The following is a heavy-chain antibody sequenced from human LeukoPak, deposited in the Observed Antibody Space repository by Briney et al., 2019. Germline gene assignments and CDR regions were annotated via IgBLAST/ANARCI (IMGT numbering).Heavy chain of an antibody. CDR1: GGSISSSSYY. CDR3: ARRATTERGYSYGRDY. D-gene: IGHD5-18*01. J-gene: IGHJ4*02. V-gene: IGHV4-61*05. Sequence: SETLSLTCTVSGGSISSSSYYWGWIRQPPGKGLEWIGYIYYSGSTNYNPSLKSRVTISVDTSKNQFSLKLSSVTAADTAVYYCARRATTERGYSYGRDYWGQGTLVTVSS. CDR2: IYYSGST.